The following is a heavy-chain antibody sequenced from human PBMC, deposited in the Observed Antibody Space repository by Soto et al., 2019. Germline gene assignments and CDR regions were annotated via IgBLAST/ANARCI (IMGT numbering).Heavy chain of an antibody. CDR2: STTI. J-gene: IGHJ4*02. D-gene: IGHD3-9*01. Sequence: STTIYYADSVKGRFTVSRDNTQNPLFLLMNSLRAEDTAIYYCARDKDWAFDYWGQGTLVTVPS. CDR3: ARDKDWAFDY. V-gene: IGHV3-48*04.